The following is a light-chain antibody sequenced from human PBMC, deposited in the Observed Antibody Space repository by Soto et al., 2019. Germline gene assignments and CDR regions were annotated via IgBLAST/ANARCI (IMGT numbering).Light chain of an antibody. J-gene: IGKJ1*01. CDR3: QQRSNWPPWT. CDR2: DAS. V-gene: IGKV3-11*01. CDR1: QSVSSY. Sequence: EIVLTQSPATLSLSPGERATLSCRASQSVSSYLAWYQQKPGQAPRLLIYDASNRATGIPARFSGSGSGTDFTLAISSLEPEEFAAYYCQQRSNWPPWTCGQGTKVEIK.